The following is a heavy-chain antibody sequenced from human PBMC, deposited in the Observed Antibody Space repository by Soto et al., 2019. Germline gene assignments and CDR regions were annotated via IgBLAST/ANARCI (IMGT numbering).Heavy chain of an antibody. D-gene: IGHD3-3*01. CDR1: GGSISSYY. Sequence: QVQLQESGPGLVKPSETLSLTCTVSGGSISSYYWSWIRQSPGKGLEWIGYMYYSGSTNYNPSHKSRVTIPIDTSSNQFSLKLSSVTAADTAVYYCARGTFGVVKDWGQGTLVTVSS. V-gene: IGHV4-59*01. CDR3: ARGTFGVVKD. J-gene: IGHJ4*02. CDR2: MYYSGST.